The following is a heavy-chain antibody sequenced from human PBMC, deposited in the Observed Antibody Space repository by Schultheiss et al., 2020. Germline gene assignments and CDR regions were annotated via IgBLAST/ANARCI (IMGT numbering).Heavy chain of an antibody. CDR2: INPNSGGT. Sequence: ASVKVSCQASRYTFTKYFTQWVRQGPGQGLEWMGWINPNSGGTNYAQKFQGRVTMTRDTSISTAYMELSSLRTEDTAVYYCAKDSGTFVGYFDHWGQGTLVTVSS. CDR1: RYTFTKYF. J-gene: IGHJ4*02. V-gene: IGHV1-2*02. CDR3: AKDSGTFVGYFDH. D-gene: IGHD1-26*01.